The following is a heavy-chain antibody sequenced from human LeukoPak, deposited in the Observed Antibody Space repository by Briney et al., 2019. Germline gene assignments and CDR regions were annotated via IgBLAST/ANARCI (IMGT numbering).Heavy chain of an antibody. CDR3: ASYVQYYYDSSGYPLDAFDI. J-gene: IGHJ3*02. CDR1: GYTFTSYD. D-gene: IGHD3-22*01. V-gene: IGHV1-8*03. CDR2: MNPNSGNT. Sequence: GASVKVSCKASGYTFTSYDINWVRQATGQGLEWMGWMNPNSGNTGYAQKFQGRVTITRNTSISTAYMELSSLRSEDTAVYYCASYVQYYYDSSGYPLDAFDIWGQGTMVTVSS.